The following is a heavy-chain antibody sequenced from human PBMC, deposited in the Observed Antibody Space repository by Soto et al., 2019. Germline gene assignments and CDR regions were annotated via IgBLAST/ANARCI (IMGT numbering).Heavy chain of an antibody. CDR3: ARVQVDATELNYYYYSGMDV. D-gene: IGHD2-15*01. V-gene: IGHV1-69*12. CDR2: IIPIFGTA. CDR1: GGTFSSYA. J-gene: IGHJ6*02. Sequence: QVQLVQSGAEVKKPGSSVKVSCKASGGTFSSYAISWVRQAPGQGLEWMGGIIPIFGTANYAQKFQGRVTITADESTSTAYMELSSLRSEATAVYYCARVQVDATELNYYYYSGMDVWGQGTTVTVSS.